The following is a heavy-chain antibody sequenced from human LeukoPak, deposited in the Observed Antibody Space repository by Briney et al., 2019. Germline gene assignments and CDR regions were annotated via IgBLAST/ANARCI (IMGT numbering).Heavy chain of an antibody. Sequence: GGSLRLSCAASGFTFSSYAMHWVRQAPGKGLEWVAVISYDGSNKYYADSVKGRFTISRDNSKNTLYLQMNSLRAEDTAVYYCARDLTPLDNGYYYYYYMDVWGKGTTVTVSS. D-gene: IGHD1-1*01. J-gene: IGHJ6*03. CDR2: ISYDGSNK. CDR3: ARDLTPLDNGYYYYYYMDV. CDR1: GFTFSSYA. V-gene: IGHV3-30-3*01.